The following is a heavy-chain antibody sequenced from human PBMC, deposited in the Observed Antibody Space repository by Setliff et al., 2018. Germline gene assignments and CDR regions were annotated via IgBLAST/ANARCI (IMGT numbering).Heavy chain of an antibody. D-gene: IGHD3-16*01. Sequence: ASVKVSCKVSGYTLTELSMHWVRQAPGQGLEWMGRINPNSGATIYAQKFQGRVTMTRDTSISTAYMELGRLRSDDTAVYFCARDGGGDSDAFDIWGQGTMVTVSS. CDR1: GYTLTELS. V-gene: IGHV1-2*06. J-gene: IGHJ3*02. CDR3: ARDGGGDSDAFDI. CDR2: INPNSGAT.